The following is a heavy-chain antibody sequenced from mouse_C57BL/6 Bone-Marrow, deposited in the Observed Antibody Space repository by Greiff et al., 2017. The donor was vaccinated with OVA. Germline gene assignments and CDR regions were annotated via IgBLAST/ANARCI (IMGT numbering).Heavy chain of an antibody. D-gene: IGHD2-1*01. J-gene: IGHJ1*03. CDR2: IDPENGDT. CDR1: GFNIKDDY. V-gene: IGHV14-4*01. CDR3: TTSIYYGNWYFDV. Sequence: VQLQQSGAELVRPGASVKLSCTASGFNIKDDYMHWVKQRPEQGLEWIGWIDPENGDTEYASKFQGKATITADTSSNTAYLQLSSLTSEDTAVYYCTTSIYYGNWYFDVWSTGTTVTVSS.